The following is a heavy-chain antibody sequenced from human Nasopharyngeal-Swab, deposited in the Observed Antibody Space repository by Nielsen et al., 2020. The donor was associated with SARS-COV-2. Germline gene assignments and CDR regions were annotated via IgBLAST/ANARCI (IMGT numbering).Heavy chain of an antibody. J-gene: IGHJ4*02. V-gene: IGHV5-51*01. CDR1: GYYFSTYW. Sequence: GESLKISCQGSGYYFSTYWIGWVRQMPGRGLEWMGIIYPGDSTPRYRPSFQGQVTISASTSSTASLQWSSLKASDTAMYFCARLYGGYVDYWGQGTLVTVSS. CDR3: ARLYGGYVDY. CDR2: IYPGDSTP. D-gene: IGHD4/OR15-4a*01.